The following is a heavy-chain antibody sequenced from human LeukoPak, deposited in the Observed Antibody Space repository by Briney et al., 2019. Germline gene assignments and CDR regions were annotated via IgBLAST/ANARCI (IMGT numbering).Heavy chain of an antibody. Sequence: GGSLRLSCAASGFTFSSYAMSWVRQAPGKGLEWVSAISGSGGSTYYADSVKGRFTISRDNSKNTLYLQMNSLRAEDTAVYYCVGGDSYGSGSYGVYGMDVWGQGTTVTVSS. CDR3: VGGDSYGSGSYGVYGMDV. CDR2: ISGSGGST. D-gene: IGHD3-10*01. CDR1: GFTFSSYA. J-gene: IGHJ6*02. V-gene: IGHV3-23*01.